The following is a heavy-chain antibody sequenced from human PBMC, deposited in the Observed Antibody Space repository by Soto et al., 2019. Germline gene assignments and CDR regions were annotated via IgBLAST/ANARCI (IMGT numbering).Heavy chain of an antibody. CDR1: GYTFTSYA. D-gene: IGHD6-6*01. J-gene: IGHJ2*01. V-gene: IGHV1-3*05. Sequence: QVQLVQSGAEEKKPGASVKVSCKASGYTFTSYAMHWVRQAPGQRLEWMGWSNAGNGNTKYSQKFQGRVTITRDTSASTAYMALSRLRSEDTAVYYCATRSRRADFDLWGRGTLVTVSS. CDR3: ATRSRRADFDL. CDR2: SNAGNGNT.